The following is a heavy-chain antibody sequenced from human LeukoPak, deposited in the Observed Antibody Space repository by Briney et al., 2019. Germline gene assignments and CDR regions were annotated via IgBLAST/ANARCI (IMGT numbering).Heavy chain of an antibody. J-gene: IGHJ4*02. CDR3: ARAPMIVVVFPPRLDF. CDR1: GYTFTGYY. Sequence: GASVKVSCKTSGYTFTGYYMHWVRQAPGQGLESMGWINPNTGGTNYAQKFQGRVTMTSDTSISTAYMELSSLKSDDTAMYYCARAPMIVVVFPPRLDFWGQGTLVTVSS. V-gene: IGHV1-2*02. D-gene: IGHD3-22*01. CDR2: INPNTGGT.